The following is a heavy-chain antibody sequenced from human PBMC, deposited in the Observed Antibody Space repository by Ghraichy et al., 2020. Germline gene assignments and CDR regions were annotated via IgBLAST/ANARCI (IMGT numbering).Heavy chain of an antibody. CDR1: GVSISSYY. D-gene: IGHD5-12*01. V-gene: IGHV4-59*01. CDR3: ARAYSGYAFDF. CDR2: LFYSGSA. J-gene: IGHJ4*02. Sequence: SETLSLTCTVSGVSISSYYWSWIRQPPGKGLEWIGYLFYSGSADYNPSLKSRVTISVDTSKNQFSLKLTSVTAADTAVYYCARAYSGYAFDFWGQGTLVTVSS.